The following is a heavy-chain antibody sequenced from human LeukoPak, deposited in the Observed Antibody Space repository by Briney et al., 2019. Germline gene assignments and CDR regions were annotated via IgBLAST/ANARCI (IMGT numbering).Heavy chain of an antibody. V-gene: IGHV3-23*01. J-gene: IGHJ4*02. Sequence: PGGSLRLSCAASGFTFSSYAMSWVRQAPGKGLEWVSGISGSGGDTYYADSAKGRFTVSRDNSKNTLYLQMNSLRSEDTAVYYCAKDFYSGWYTDLDYWGQGTLVTVSS. D-gene: IGHD6-13*01. CDR1: GFTFSSYA. CDR2: ISGSGGDT. CDR3: AKDFYSGWYTDLDY.